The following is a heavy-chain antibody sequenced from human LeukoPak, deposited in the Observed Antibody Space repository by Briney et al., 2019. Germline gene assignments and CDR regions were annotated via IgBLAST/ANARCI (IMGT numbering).Heavy chain of an antibody. D-gene: IGHD3-22*01. CDR1: GFTFSSYA. CDR3: AKEERYYYDSNHFDY. V-gene: IGHV3-23*01. CDR2: ISGSGGST. Sequence: GGSLGLSCAASGFTFSSYAMSWVRQAPGKGLEWVSAISGSGGSTYYADSVKGRFTISRDNSKNTLYLQMNSLRAEDTAVYYCAKEERYYYDSNHFDYWGQGTLVTVSS. J-gene: IGHJ4*02.